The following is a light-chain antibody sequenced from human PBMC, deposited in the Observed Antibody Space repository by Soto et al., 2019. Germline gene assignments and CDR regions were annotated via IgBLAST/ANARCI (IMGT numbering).Light chain of an antibody. CDR3: CSYVGATTYV. J-gene: IGLJ1*01. V-gene: IGLV1-40*01. CDR1: SSNFGAGYH. CDR2: ANN. Sequence: QSVLTQPPSVSGAPGQRVTISCTGSSSNFGAGYHVHWYQQLPGTAPKLLIFANNNRPSGVPDRFSGSKSATSASLAITGLKAEDEAEYYCCSYVGATTYVFGSGTKLTVL.